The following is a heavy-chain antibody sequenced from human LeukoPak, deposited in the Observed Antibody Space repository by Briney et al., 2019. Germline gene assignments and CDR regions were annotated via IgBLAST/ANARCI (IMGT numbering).Heavy chain of an antibody. CDR1: GFTFSSYA. D-gene: IGHD6-13*01. CDR3: ARGGPAAGRFDY. J-gene: IGHJ4*02. Sequence: GSLRLSCAASGFTFSSYAMSWVRQAPGKGLEWVSDISGSGGSTYYADSVKGRFTISRDNSENTLYLQMNSLRAEDTAVYYCARGGPAAGRFDYWGQGTLVTVSS. CDR2: ISGSGGST. V-gene: IGHV3-23*01.